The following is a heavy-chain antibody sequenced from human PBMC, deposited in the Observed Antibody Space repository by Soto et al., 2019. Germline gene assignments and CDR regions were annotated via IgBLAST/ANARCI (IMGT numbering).Heavy chain of an antibody. D-gene: IGHD3-10*01. CDR2: IYWDDDK. Sequence: QITLKESGPTLVKSTQTLTLTCTFSGFSLNTGGVGVGWIRQPPGKALEWLALIYWDDDKRYSPSLKSRLTITKDASKNQVVLTMTNMDPVDTATYFCARAQWFGDPFDYWGQGTLVTVSS. CDR3: ARAQWFGDPFDY. J-gene: IGHJ4*02. CDR1: GFSLNTGGVG. V-gene: IGHV2-5*02.